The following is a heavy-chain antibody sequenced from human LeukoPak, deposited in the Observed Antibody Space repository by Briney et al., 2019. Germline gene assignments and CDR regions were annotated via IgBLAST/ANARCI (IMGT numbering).Heavy chain of an antibody. CDR2: ISSTTGYT. Sequence: NPGGSLRLSCAASGFTFSNYAMSWVRQAPGKGLEWLAYISSTTGYTNYADSVKGRFTISRDNAKNSLSLQMNSLRADDTAVYYCARTQLADDYYALDVWGQGTTVTVSS. V-gene: IGHV3-11*03. J-gene: IGHJ6*02. CDR3: ARTQLADDYYALDV. CDR1: GFTFSNYA. D-gene: IGHD3-3*02.